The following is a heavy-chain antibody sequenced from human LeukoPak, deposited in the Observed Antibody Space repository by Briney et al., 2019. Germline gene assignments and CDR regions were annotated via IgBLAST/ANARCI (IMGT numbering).Heavy chain of an antibody. Sequence: ASVKVSCKASAYTFTSYGISWVRQAPGQGLERMGWISGSNGNTKSAQSLQGRVTMTTDTSTSTAYMELRSLRSDDTAVYYCARGTVSGADYYYMDVWGTGTTVTVSS. V-gene: IGHV1-18*01. CDR2: ISGSNGNT. D-gene: IGHD1-26*01. J-gene: IGHJ6*03. CDR1: AYTFTSYG. CDR3: ARGTVSGADYYYMDV.